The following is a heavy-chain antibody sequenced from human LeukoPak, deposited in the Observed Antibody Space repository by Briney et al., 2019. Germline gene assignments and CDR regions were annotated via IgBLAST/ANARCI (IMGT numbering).Heavy chain of an antibody. Sequence: PGGSLRLSCAASGFTFSSYAMSWVRQAPGKGLEWVSGMSGNGGTTYYADSVQGRFTVSRDNSKNTLYLQMNSLRAEDTAVYYCAEDRGWIQLWHIDYWGQGTLVTVSS. CDR1: GFTFSSYA. V-gene: IGHV3-23*01. CDR3: AEDRGWIQLWHIDY. CDR2: MSGNGGTT. D-gene: IGHD5-18*01. J-gene: IGHJ4*02.